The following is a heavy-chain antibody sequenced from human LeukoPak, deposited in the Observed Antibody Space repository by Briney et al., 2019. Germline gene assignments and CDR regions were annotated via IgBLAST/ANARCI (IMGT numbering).Heavy chain of an antibody. J-gene: IGHJ4*02. CDR2: IYTNGIT. D-gene: IGHD3-22*01. V-gene: IGHV4-4*07. CDR3: ASGDPVVTFHY. CDR1: GGSISSYY. Sequence: SETLSLTCTVSGGSISSYYWNWIRQPAGKGLEWIGRIYTNGITNYIPSLKSRVTMSVDTSKNQFSLKLSSVTAADTAVYYCASGDPVVTFHYWGQGTLVTVSS.